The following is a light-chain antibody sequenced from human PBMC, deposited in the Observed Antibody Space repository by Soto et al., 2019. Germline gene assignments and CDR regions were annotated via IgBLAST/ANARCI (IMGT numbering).Light chain of an antibody. Sequence: DIQMTQSPSTLSASVGDRVTITCRASQSISSWLAWYQQKPGKAPKFLIYNASNLESGVPSRFSGSGSGTEFTLTISSLQPDDFATYYCQHYDAYPITFGQGTRLEIK. V-gene: IGKV1-5*03. CDR2: NAS. CDR1: QSISSW. J-gene: IGKJ5*01. CDR3: QHYDAYPIT.